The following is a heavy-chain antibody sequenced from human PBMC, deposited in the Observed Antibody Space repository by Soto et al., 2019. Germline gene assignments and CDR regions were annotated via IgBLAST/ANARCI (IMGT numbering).Heavy chain of an antibody. CDR2: IYYSGST. J-gene: IGHJ4*02. CDR3: ARHGRSYYQFDY. CDR1: GGSISSSSYY. D-gene: IGHD1-26*01. V-gene: IGHV4-39*01. Sequence: SETLSLTCTVPGGSISSSSYYWGWIRQPPGKGLEWIGSIYYSGSTYYNPSLKSRVTISVDTSKNQFSLKLSSVTAADTAVYYCARHGRSYYQFDYWGQGTLVTVSS.